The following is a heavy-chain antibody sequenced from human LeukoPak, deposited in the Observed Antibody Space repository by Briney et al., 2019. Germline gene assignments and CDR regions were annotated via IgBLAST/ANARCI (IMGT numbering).Heavy chain of an antibody. Sequence: GGSLRLSCAASGFTLSDHFMDWVRQVPGKGLEWVGRSRSKANSYTTEYAASVGRFTISRDDSRNSLYLQMNSLRTEDTAVYYCAREGTNYSGSGSYVHYYYYMDVWGKGTTVTVSS. J-gene: IGHJ6*03. CDR3: AREGTNYSGSGSYVHYYYYMDV. D-gene: IGHD3-10*01. CDR2: SRSKANSYTT. V-gene: IGHV3-72*01. CDR1: GFTLSDHF.